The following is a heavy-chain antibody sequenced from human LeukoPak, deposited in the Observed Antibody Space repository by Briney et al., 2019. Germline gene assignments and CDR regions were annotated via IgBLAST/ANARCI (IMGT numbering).Heavy chain of an antibody. CDR1: GGSISSYY. CDR3: ARGAYDILTGYYKFDY. CDR2: IYYSGST. Sequence: SETLSLTCTVSGGSISSYYWSWIRQPPGKGLEWIGYIYYSGSTNYNPSLKSRVTISVDTSKNRFSLKLTSVTAADTAVYYCARGAYDILTGYYKFDYWGQGTLVTVSS. J-gene: IGHJ4*02. V-gene: IGHV4-59*12. D-gene: IGHD3-9*01.